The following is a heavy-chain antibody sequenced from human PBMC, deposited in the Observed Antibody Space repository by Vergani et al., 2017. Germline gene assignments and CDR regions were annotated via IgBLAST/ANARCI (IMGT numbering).Heavy chain of an antibody. CDR2: ISTYNGNT. V-gene: IGHV1-18*01. Sequence: VQLVQSGAEVKKPGASVKVSCKASGYTFISYGITWVRQAPGQGLEWMGWISTYNGNTNYAQKFQGGVTMTTDTSTSTAYIELGSLRSDDTAVYYCARGPFSSSWNYFDYWGQGTLVTVSS. J-gene: IGHJ4*02. CDR1: GYTFISYG. CDR3: ARGPFSSSWNYFDY. D-gene: IGHD6-13*01.